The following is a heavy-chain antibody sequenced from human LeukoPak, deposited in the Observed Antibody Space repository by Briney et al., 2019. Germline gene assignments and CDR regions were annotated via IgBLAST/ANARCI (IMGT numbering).Heavy chain of an antibody. CDR3: ARFGLSLVVPAAIYGLGAFDI. Sequence: KPSETLSLTCTVSGGSISSYYWSWIRQPPGKGLEWIGYIYYSGSTNYNPSLKSRVTISVDTSKNQFSLKLSSVTAADTAVYYCARFGLSLVVPAAIYGLGAFDIWGQGTMVTVSS. CDR2: IYYSGST. CDR1: GGSISSYY. V-gene: IGHV4-59*01. D-gene: IGHD2-2*01. J-gene: IGHJ3*02.